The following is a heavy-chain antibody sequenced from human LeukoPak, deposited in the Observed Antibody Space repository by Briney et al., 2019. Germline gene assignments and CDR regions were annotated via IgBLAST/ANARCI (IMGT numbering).Heavy chain of an antibody. CDR1: GFSVSNND. J-gene: IGHJ4*02. CDR2: FHSGGTT. Sequence: GGSLRLSCAASGFSVSNNDMSWVRQAPGKGLEWVSVFHSGGTTYYTDSVKGRFTISRDNSKNTLYLQMNSLRAEDTAVYYCAREVAYNWNYWGQGTLVTVSS. CDR3: AREVAYNWNY. V-gene: IGHV3-66*01. D-gene: IGHD1-20*01.